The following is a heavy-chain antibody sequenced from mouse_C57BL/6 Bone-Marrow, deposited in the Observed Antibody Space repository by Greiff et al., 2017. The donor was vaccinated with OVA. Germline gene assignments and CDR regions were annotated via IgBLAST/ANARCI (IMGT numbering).Heavy chain of an antibody. CDR2: INYDGSST. J-gene: IGHJ2*01. CDR3: ARGGKLDY. V-gene: IGHV5-16*01. D-gene: IGHD1-1*02. CDR1: GFTFSDYY. Sequence: EVQRVESEGGLVQPGSSMKLSCTASGFTFSDYYMAWVRQVPEKGLEWVANINYDGSSTYYLDSLKSRFIISRDNAKNILYLQMSSLKSEATATYYCARGGKLDYWGQGTTLTVSS.